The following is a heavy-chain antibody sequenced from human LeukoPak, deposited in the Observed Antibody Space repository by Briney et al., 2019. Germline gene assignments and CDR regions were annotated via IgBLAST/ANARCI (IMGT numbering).Heavy chain of an antibody. Sequence: PGRSLRLSCAASGFTFSSYGMHWVRQAPGKGLEWVAVIWYDGSNKYYADSVKGRFTISRDNSKNTLYLQMNSLRAEDTAVYYCAREGAAGWFDPWGQGTLDTVSS. CDR2: IWYDGSNK. V-gene: IGHV3-33*01. D-gene: IGHD6-13*01. CDR1: GFTFSSYG. J-gene: IGHJ5*02. CDR3: AREGAAGWFDP.